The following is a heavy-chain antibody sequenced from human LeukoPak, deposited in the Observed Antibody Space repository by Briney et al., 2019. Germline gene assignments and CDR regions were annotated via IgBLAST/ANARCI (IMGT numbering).Heavy chain of an antibody. CDR2: IYPGDSDT. CDR3: ARQGGTGTTRNRFDP. J-gene: IGHJ5*02. V-gene: IGHV5-51*01. Sequence: GESLKISCKASGYNFPNYWIGWVRQMPGKGLEWMGIIYPGDSDTRYSPSFQGQVTISADKSINTAYLQWSSLKASDTAMYYCARQGGTGTTRNRFDPWGQGTLVAVSS. D-gene: IGHD1-7*01. CDR1: GYNFPNYW.